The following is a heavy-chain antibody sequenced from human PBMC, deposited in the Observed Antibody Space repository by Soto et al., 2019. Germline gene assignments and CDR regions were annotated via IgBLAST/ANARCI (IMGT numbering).Heavy chain of an antibody. CDR1: GFSFSTYS. D-gene: IGHD3-16*01. CDR3: AREYYEYGLDV. V-gene: IGHV3-48*02. Sequence: GGSLRLSCAASGFSFSTYSMNWVRQAPGKGLEWVAYISSRGNNIYYPDSVKGRFTISRDNAKNSLNLQMNSLRDEDTAVYYCAREYYEYGLDVWGQGTTVTVSS. J-gene: IGHJ6*02. CDR2: ISSRGNNI.